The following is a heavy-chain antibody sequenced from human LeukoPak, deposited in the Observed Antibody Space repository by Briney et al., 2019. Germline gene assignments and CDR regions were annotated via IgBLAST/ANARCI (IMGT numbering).Heavy chain of an antibody. D-gene: IGHD4-17*01. CDR2: ISSSGSTI. V-gene: IGHV3-48*03. J-gene: IGHJ5*02. CDR1: GFTFSSYE. Sequence: GGSLRLSCAASGFTFSSYEMNWVRQAPGKGLEWVSYISSSGSTIYYADSVKGRFTISRDNAKNSLYLQMNSLRAEDTTVYYCARSYGDYYPTYSDWFDPWGQGTLVTVSS. CDR3: ARSYGDYYPTYSDWFDP.